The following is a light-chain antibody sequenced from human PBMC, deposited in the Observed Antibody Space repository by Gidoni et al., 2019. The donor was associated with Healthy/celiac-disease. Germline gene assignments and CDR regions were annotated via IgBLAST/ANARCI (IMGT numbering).Light chain of an antibody. J-gene: IGLJ1*01. V-gene: IGLV2-14*03. CDR2: DVS. CDR3: SSYTSSSTLNYV. Sequence: QSALTQPASVSGPPGQSITISCTGTSSDVGGYNYVSWYQQHPGKAPKPMIYDVSNRPSGVSNRFSGSKSGNTASLTISGLQAEDESDYYCSSYTSSSTLNYVFGTGTKVTVL. CDR1: SSDVGGYNY.